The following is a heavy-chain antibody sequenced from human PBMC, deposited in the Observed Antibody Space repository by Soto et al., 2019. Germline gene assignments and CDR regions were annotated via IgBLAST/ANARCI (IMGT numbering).Heavy chain of an antibody. CDR2: MNPNSGNT. D-gene: IGHD4-17*01. CDR1: GYTFTSYD. CDR3: ARTRRYYYYYFMDV. Sequence: ASVKVSCKASGYTFTSYDINWVRQATGQGLEWMGWMNPNSGNTGYAQKFQGRVTMTRNTSISTAYMELSSLRSEDTAVYYCARTRRYYYYYFMDVWGKGTTVIVSS. V-gene: IGHV1-8*01. J-gene: IGHJ6*03.